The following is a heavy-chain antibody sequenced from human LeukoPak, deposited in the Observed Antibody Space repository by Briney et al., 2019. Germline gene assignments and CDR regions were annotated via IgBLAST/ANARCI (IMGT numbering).Heavy chain of an antibody. CDR2: ISSDGSNK. Sequence: GGSLRLSCAASGFTFSRYALHWVRQAPGKGLEWVAVISSDGSNKYYAGSVEGRFTISRDNYNNTLLLQMNSLRAEDTAVHYCARTDISGWSRPLDCWGQGTLVTVSS. D-gene: IGHD6-19*01. V-gene: IGHV3-30-3*01. CDR3: ARTDISGWSRPLDC. CDR1: GFTFSRYA. J-gene: IGHJ4*02.